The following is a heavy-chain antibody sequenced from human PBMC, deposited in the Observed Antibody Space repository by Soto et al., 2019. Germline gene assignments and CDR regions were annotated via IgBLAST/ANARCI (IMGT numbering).Heavy chain of an antibody. CDR1: GDSISSSKYY. V-gene: IGHV4-39*07. J-gene: IGHJ4*02. CDR3: ARDKITGLFDY. Sequence: PLETLSLTCTFSGDSISSSKYYWGWIRQPPGTGLEWIGEINHSGSTNYNPSLKSRVTISVDTSKNQFSLKLTSVTAADTAVYYCARDKITGLFDYWGRGTLVTVSS. D-gene: IGHD2-8*02. CDR2: INHSGST.